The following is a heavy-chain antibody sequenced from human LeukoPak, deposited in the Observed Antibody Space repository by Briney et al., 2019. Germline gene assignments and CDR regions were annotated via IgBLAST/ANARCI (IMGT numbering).Heavy chain of an antibody. CDR2: INHSGST. Sequence: KPSETLSLTCAVYGGSFSGNYWSWIRQSPGKGREWIGEINHSGSTNYNPSLKSRVTISVDTSKNQFSLKLSSVTAADTAVYFCARGGRYSGYAGYWGQGTLVTVSS. D-gene: IGHD5-12*01. CDR3: ARGGRYSGYAGY. CDR1: GGSFSGNY. J-gene: IGHJ4*02. V-gene: IGHV4-34*01.